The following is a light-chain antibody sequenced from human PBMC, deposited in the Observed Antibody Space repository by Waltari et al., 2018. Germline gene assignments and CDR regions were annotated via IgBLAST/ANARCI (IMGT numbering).Light chain of an antibody. CDR1: QSVSSN. V-gene: IGKV3-15*01. CDR2: GAS. Sequence: EIVMTQSPVTLSVSPGERATLSCRASQSVSSNLAWYQQKPGQAPRLLIYGASTRATDIPGRFSGSGSGTEFTRTISSLQSEDFAVYYCQQYNNWPLTFGGGTKVEIK. CDR3: QQYNNWPLT. J-gene: IGKJ4*01.